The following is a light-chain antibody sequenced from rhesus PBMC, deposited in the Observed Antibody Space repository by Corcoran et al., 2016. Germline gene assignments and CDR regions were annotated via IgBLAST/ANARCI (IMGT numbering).Light chain of an antibody. CDR2: KAY. CDR1: EHVNNY. V-gene: IGKV1-74*01. Sequence: DIQMTQSPSSLSASVGDRVTITCRASEHVNNYLNWYQQKPGKAPKHLIYKAYTLQSGVPSRFSGSGSGRDYTFTSSSLQPEDVATYYCQHGYGTPYSFGQGTKVEIK. CDR3: QHGYGTPYS. J-gene: IGKJ2*01.